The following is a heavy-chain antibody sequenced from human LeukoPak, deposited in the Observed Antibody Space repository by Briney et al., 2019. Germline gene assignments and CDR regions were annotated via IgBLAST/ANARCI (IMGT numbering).Heavy chain of an antibody. J-gene: IGHJ4*02. D-gene: IGHD3-10*01. CDR2: IYPSDSDT. V-gene: IGHV5-51*01. CDR1: GCSFTSYW. CDR3: ARRVKLSSGTHQFDF. Sequence: GESLKISCQGSGCSFTSYWIAWVRQMPGKGLESMGIIYPSDSDTRYSPSFQGQVTISADKSISTAYLQWSSLQASDTAMYYCARRVKLSSGTHQFDFWGQGTLVTVSS.